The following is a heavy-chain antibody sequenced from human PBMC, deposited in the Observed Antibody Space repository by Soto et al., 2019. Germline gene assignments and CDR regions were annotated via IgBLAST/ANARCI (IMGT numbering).Heavy chain of an antibody. CDR3: AKSFSDSSGYFFTFDY. CDR1: GFTFSSYG. D-gene: IGHD3-22*01. Sequence: PGGSLRLSCAASGFTFSSYGMHWVRQAPGKGLEWVAVISYDGSNKYYADSVKGRFTISRDNSKNTLYLQMNSLRAEDTAVYYCAKSFSDSSGYFFTFDYWGQGTLVTVSS. CDR2: ISYDGSNK. V-gene: IGHV3-30*18. J-gene: IGHJ4*02.